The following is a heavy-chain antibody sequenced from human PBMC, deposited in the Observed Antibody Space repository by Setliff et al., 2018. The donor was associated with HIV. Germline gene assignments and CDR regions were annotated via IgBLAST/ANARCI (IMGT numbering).Heavy chain of an antibody. Sequence: PSETLSLTCAVYGGSFSEYYWSWVRQPPGKGLEWLGEISHSGTTNYNPSLKSRLTILVDTSKKQFSVKLSSVTAADTAVYYCARMSITIFGVVTNAFDYWGQGTLVTV. J-gene: IGHJ4*02. CDR1: GGSFSEYY. D-gene: IGHD3-3*01. CDR3: ARMSITIFGVVTNAFDY. V-gene: IGHV4-34*01. CDR2: ISHSGTT.